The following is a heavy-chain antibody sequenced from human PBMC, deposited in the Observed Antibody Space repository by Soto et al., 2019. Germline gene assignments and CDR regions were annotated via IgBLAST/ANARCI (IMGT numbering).Heavy chain of an antibody. Sequence: PSETLSLTCTVSGGSISSSSYYWGWIRQPPGKGLEWIWSIYYSWSTYYNPSLKSRVTISVDTSKNQFSLKLSSVTAADTAVYYCARHLNPIAAAAAYYFDYWGQGTLVTSPQ. CDR1: GGSISSSSYY. D-gene: IGHD6-13*01. CDR3: ARHLNPIAAAAAYYFDY. J-gene: IGHJ4*02. CDR2: IYYSWST. V-gene: IGHV4-39*01.